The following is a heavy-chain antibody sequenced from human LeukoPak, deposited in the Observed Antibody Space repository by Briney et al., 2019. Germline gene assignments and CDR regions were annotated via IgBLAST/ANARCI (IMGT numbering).Heavy chain of an antibody. J-gene: IGHJ5*02. D-gene: IGHD2-15*01. Sequence: NLQDRVTITRDTSASTAYMELSSLRSEDTAVYYCARECSGGSCYWFDPWGQGTLVTVSS. V-gene: IGHV1-3*01. CDR3: ARECSGGSCYWFDP.